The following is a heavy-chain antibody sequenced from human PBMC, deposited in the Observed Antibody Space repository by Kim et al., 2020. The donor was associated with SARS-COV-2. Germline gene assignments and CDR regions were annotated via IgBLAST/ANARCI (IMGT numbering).Heavy chain of an antibody. D-gene: IGHD1-26*01. CDR3: STASSISGHYYFHY. J-gene: IGHJ4*02. CDR1: GLTFSDHY. CDR2: IRNRAKGSTT. Sequence: GGSLRLSCAASGLTFSDHYVDWVRQAPGKGLEWVGRIRNRAKGSTTEYAAAVIGRFTISRDDSQNSLSLQMNSLKTEDTAVYYCSTASSISGHYYFHYWGQGTLVTVSS. V-gene: IGHV3-72*01.